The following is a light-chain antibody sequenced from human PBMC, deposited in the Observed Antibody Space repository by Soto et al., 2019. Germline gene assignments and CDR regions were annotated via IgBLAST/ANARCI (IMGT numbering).Light chain of an antibody. CDR1: QVISNY. Sequence: DIQMTQSPSSLSASVGDRVTITCRASQVISNYLAWFQQKPGKVPKLLIYAASTLQSGVPSRFSGSGSGTDFTLTISSLQHEDVATYYCQKYNSAPLTFGGGTKVEIK. V-gene: IGKV1-27*01. CDR3: QKYNSAPLT. J-gene: IGKJ4*01. CDR2: AAS.